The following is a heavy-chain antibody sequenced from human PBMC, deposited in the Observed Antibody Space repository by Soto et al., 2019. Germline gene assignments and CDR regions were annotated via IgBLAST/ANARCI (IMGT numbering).Heavy chain of an antibody. V-gene: IGHV1-69*02. CDR1: GGTFSSYT. Sequence: GASVKVSCKASGGTFSSYTISWVRQAPGQGLEWMGRIIPILGIANYAQKLQGRVAMTTDTSTSTAYMELRSLRSDDTAVYYCARSGAKSYWGQGTLVTVS. CDR3: ARSGAKSY. D-gene: IGHD3-10*01. CDR2: IIPILGIA. J-gene: IGHJ4*02.